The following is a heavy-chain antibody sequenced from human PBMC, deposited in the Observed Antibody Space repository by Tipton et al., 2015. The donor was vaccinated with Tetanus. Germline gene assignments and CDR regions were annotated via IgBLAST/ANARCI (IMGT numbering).Heavy chain of an antibody. Sequence: TLSLTCTVSGGSINSFNYYWGWVRQLPGKGLEWIGSIYNTGRTYYNPSLASRLTMSIDTSKIQFSLKPSSVTAADTAVYYCARLSSSANDAHVFDIWGQGTLVTVSS. J-gene: IGHJ3*02. CDR1: GGSINSFNYY. D-gene: IGHD4/OR15-4a*01. CDR2: IYNTGRT. V-gene: IGHV4-39*01. CDR3: ARLSSSANDAHVFDI.